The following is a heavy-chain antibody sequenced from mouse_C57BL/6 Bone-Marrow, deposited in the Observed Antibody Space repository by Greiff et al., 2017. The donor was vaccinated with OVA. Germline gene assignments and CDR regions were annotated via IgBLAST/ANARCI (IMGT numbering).Heavy chain of an antibody. V-gene: IGHV1-69*01. Sequence: QVQLQQPGAELVMPGASVKLSCKASGYTFTSYWMHWVKQRPGQGLEWIGEIDPSDSYTNYNQKFKGKSTLTVDKSSSTAYMQLSSLTSEDSAVYDCARGGTPFACWGQGTLVTVSA. J-gene: IGHJ3*01. D-gene: IGHD3-3*01. CDR1: GYTFTSYW. CDR3: ARGGTPFAC. CDR2: IDPSDSYT.